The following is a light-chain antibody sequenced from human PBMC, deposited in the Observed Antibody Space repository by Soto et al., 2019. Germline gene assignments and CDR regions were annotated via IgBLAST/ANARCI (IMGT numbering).Light chain of an antibody. V-gene: IGLV1-44*01. CDR3: AAWDDSLNGYV. CDR2: RNN. J-gene: IGLJ1*01. Sequence: QSVLTQPHSASGTPGQRVTISCSGSSSNIGSNTVNWYKHLPGTAPKLLIYRNNERPSGVPDRFSGSKSGTSASLAISGLQAEDEADYYCAAWDDSLNGYVFGTGTKVTVL. CDR1: SSNIGSNT.